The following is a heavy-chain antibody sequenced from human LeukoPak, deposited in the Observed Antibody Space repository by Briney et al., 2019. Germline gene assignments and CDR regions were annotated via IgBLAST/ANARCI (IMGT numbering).Heavy chain of an antibody. CDR1: GFTFSSYA. CDR2: ISGSGGST. V-gene: IGHV3-23*01. Sequence: GGSLRLSCAASGFTFSSYALSWVRQAPGKGLEWVSAISGSGGSTYYADSVKGRFTISRDNSENTLYLQMNSLRAEDTAVYYCAKAYARGTSCNWFDPWGQGTLVTVSS. J-gene: IGHJ5*02. CDR3: AKAYARGTSCNWFDP. D-gene: IGHD2-2*01.